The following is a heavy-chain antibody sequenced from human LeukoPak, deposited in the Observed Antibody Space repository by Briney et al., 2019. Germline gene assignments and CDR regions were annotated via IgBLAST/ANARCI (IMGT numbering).Heavy chain of an antibody. CDR1: GFAFNSYY. J-gene: IGHJ4*02. CDR3: ARDLTSGSSRHFDY. V-gene: IGHV1-2*02. D-gene: IGHD6-6*01. Sequence: ASVKVSCKTSGFAFNSYYLHWVRQAPGQGLEWMGWINPNMGTTDYPQKFQGRVTMTRDTSIRTIYMELNSLTYDDTAVYYCARDLTSGSSRHFDYWGQGSLVTVSS. CDR2: INPNMGTT.